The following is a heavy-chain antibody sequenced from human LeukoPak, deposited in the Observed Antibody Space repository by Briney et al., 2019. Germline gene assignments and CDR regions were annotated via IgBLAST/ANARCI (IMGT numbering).Heavy chain of an antibody. CDR2: INWNGGST. V-gene: IGHV3-20*04. CDR1: GFTFDDYG. J-gene: IGHJ4*02. CDR3: ARTDGYYPDDY. Sequence: GGSLRLSCAASGFTFDDYGMSWVRQAPGKGLEWVSGINWNGGSTGYADSVKGRFTISRDNAKNSLYLQMNSLRAEDTAVYYCARTDGYYPDDYWGQGTLVTVSS. D-gene: IGHD4-17*01.